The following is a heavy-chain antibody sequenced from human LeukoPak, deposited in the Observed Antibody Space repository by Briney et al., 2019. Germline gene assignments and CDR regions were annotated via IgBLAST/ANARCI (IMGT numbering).Heavy chain of an antibody. V-gene: IGHV4-30-4*08. CDR3: ASRGRYWFDP. CDR1: GGSISSGDYY. J-gene: IGHJ5*02. CDR2: IYYSGST. Sequence: SQTLSLTCTVSGGSISSGDYYWSWIRQPPGKGLEWIGYIYYSGSTHYNPSLKSQVTISVDTSKNQFSLKLSSVTAADTAVYYCASRGRYWFDPWGQGTLVTVSS.